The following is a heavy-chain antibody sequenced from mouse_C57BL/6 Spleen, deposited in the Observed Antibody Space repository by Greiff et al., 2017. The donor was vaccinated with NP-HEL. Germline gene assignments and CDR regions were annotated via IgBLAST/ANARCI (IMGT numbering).Heavy chain of an antibody. Sequence: VQLQQSGAELVKPGASVKISCKASGYAFSSYWMNWVKQRPGKGLEWIGQIYPGDGDTNYNGKFKGEATLTADKSSSTAYMQLSSLTSEDSAVYFCARAGSYWYFDVWGTGTTVTVSS. CDR3: ARAGSYWYFDV. CDR2: IYPGDGDT. J-gene: IGHJ1*03. V-gene: IGHV1-80*01. CDR1: GYAFSSYW.